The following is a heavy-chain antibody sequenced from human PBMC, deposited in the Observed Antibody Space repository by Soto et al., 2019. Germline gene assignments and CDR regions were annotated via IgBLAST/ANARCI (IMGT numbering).Heavy chain of an antibody. J-gene: IGHJ4*02. CDR2: INPSGGST. CDR1: GYTFTSYY. V-gene: IGHV1-46*01. D-gene: IGHD5-18*01. CDR3: ARWVLISRVDTAMAHFDY. Sequence: SVKVSCKASGYTFTSYYMHWVRQAPGQGLEWMGIINPSGGSTSYAQKFQGRVTMTRDTSTSTVYMELSSLRSEDTAVYYCARWVLISRVDTAMAHFDYWGQGTLVTVSS.